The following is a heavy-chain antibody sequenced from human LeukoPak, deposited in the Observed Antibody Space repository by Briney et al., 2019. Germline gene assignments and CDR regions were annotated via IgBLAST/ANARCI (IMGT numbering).Heavy chain of an antibody. J-gene: IGHJ4*02. CDR3: ARDEREWELRWSFDY. V-gene: IGHV1-18*01. CDR2: ISAYNGNT. CDR1: GYTFTSYG. D-gene: IGHD1-26*01. Sequence: ASVKVSCKASGYTFTSYGISWVRQPPGQGLAWMGWISAYNGNTNYAQKLQGRVTMTTDTSTSTAYMELRSLRSDDTAVYYCARDEREWELRWSFDYWGQGTLVTVSS.